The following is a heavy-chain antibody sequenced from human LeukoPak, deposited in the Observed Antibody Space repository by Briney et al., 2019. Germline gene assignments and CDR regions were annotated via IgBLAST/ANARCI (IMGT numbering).Heavy chain of an antibody. D-gene: IGHD1-26*01. CDR3: AKDRRVGASKGLGAFDI. CDR1: GFTFSNYA. J-gene: IGHJ3*02. CDR2: ISGSGGSA. V-gene: IGHV3-23*01. Sequence: GGSLRLSCAASGFTFSNYAMSWVRQAPGKGLEWVSAISGSGGSAYYADSVKGRFTISRDNSKNTLYVQMNSLRAEDTAVYYCAKDRRVGASKGLGAFDIWGQGTMVTVFS.